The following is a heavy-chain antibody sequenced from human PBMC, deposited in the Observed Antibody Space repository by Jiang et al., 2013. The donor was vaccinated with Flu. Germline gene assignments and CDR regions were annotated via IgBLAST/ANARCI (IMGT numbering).Heavy chain of an antibody. CDR3: ARDSSGYYS. V-gene: IGHV3-33*01. Sequence: QLVESGGGVVQPGRSLRLSCAASGFTFSSYGMHWVRQAPGKGLEWVAVIWYDGSNKYYADSVKGRFTISRDNSKNTLYLQMNSLRAEDTAVYYCARDSSGYYSWGQGTLVTVSS. J-gene: IGHJ4*02. D-gene: IGHD3-22*01. CDR2: IWYDGSNK. CDR1: GFTFSSYG.